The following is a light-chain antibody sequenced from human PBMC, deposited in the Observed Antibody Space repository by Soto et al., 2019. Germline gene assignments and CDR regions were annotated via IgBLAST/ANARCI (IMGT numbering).Light chain of an antibody. CDR2: GAS. CDR1: QSVSSN. J-gene: IGKJ1*01. Sequence: EIVMTQAPATLSVSSGEIATLSCRASQSVSSNLAWYQQKPGQAPRLLIYGASTRATGIPARFSGSGSGTEFTLTISSLQPDDFATYYCQHYNSYSEEFGQGTKVDIK. V-gene: IGKV3-15*01. CDR3: QHYNSYSEE.